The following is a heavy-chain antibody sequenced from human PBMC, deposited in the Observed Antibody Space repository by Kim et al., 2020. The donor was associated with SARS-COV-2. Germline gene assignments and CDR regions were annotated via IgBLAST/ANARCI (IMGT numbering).Heavy chain of an antibody. CDR2: IYYSGST. Sequence: SETLSLTCTASGGSISNYYWSWIRQPPGKGLEWIGYIYYSGSTNYNPSLKSRVTISIDTSKRQFSLKLNSVTAADTAVYYCARDGGGGAFDPWGQGTLVTVSS. CDR1: GGSISNYY. J-gene: IGHJ5*02. V-gene: IGHV4-59*13. CDR3: ARDGGGGAFDP. D-gene: IGHD2-15*01.